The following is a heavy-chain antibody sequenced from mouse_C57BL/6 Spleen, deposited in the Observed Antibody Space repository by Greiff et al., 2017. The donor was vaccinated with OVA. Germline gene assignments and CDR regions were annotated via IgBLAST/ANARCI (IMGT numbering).Heavy chain of an antibody. CDR3: AREGDGNYVGAMDY. CDR2: ISDGGSYT. D-gene: IGHD2-1*01. CDR1: GFTFSSYA. Sequence: EVKLMESGGGLVKPGGSLKLSCAASGFTFSSYAMSWVRQTPEKRLEWVATISDGGSYTYYPDNVKGRFTISRDNAKNNLYLQMSHLKSEDTAMYYCAREGDGNYVGAMDYWGQGTSVTVSS. V-gene: IGHV5-4*01. J-gene: IGHJ4*01.